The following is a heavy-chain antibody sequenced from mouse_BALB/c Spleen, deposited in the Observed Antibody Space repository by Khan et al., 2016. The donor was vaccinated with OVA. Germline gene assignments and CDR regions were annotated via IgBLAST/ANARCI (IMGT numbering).Heavy chain of an antibody. V-gene: IGHV1-4*01. J-gene: IGHJ4*01. CDR2: INPRSGYT. Sequence: VQLMESGAELARPGASVKMSCKASGYTFTSHTMHWVKQRPGQGLEWIGYINPRSGYTQYNQKFNDKATLTADISSSTAYMQLSSLTSEDSAVYYCARRTTEYALDYWGQGTSVTVSS. CDR3: ARRTTEYALDY. D-gene: IGHD2-14*01. CDR1: GYTFTSHT.